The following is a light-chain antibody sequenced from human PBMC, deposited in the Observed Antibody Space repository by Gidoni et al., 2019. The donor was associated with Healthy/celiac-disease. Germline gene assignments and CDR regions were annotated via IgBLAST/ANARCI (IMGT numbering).Light chain of an antibody. V-gene: IGKV1-5*03. Sequence: DIQMTQSPSTLSASVGDRVTITCRASQRISSWLASYQQKPGNAPKLLIYKASSLESGVPSRFSGSGSGTEFTLTIRSLHPDDFATYSCQQYTSYPYTFGQGTKLEIK. CDR3: QQYTSYPYT. J-gene: IGKJ2*01. CDR1: QRISSW. CDR2: KAS.